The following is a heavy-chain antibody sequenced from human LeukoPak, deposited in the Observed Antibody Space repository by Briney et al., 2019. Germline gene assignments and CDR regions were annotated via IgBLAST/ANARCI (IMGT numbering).Heavy chain of an antibody. CDR3: ARAISRYYSGYDSRWFDP. CDR2: INPSGGST. V-gene: IGHV1-46*01. Sequence: ASVKVSCKASGYTFTSYYMHWVRQAPGQGLEWMGIINPSGGSTSYAQKFQGRVTMTRDMSTSTVYMELSSLRSEDTAVYYCARAISRYYSGYDSRWFDPWGQGTLVTVSS. D-gene: IGHD5-12*01. J-gene: IGHJ5*02. CDR1: GYTFTSYY.